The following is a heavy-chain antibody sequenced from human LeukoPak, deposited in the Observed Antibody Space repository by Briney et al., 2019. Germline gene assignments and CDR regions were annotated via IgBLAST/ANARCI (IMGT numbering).Heavy chain of an antibody. CDR1: GGSISSGGYY. CDR2: IYHSGST. J-gene: IGHJ4*02. V-gene: IGHV4-30-2*01. Sequence: PSETLSLTCTVSGGSISSGGYYWSWIRQPPGKGLEWIGYIYHSGSTYYNPSLKSRVTISVYRSKNQFSLKLSSVTAADTAAYYCASQGELLRYFDYWGQGTLVTVSS. CDR3: ASQGELLRYFDY. D-gene: IGHD1-7*01.